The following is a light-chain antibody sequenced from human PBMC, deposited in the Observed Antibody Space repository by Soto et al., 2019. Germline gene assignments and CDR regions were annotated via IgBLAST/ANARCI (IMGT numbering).Light chain of an antibody. CDR3: HFHLLLWLT. J-gene: IGKJ4*02. Sequence: CAGIEGRFTSTCRASQSIKSWLAWYQQKPGKAPKLLIYEASSLESGVPSRFVFFGSGRRHTLSVCGLHIPAEPLYCSHFHLLLWLTFREGTKVDIK. CDR2: EAS. V-gene: IGKV1-5*03. CDR1: QSIKSW.